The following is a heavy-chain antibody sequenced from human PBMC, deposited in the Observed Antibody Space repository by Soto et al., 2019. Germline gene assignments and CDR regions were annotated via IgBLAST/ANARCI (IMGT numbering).Heavy chain of an antibody. V-gene: IGHV3-48*02. J-gene: IGHJ6*02. CDR1: GFTFSSYS. Sequence: PXESLRLSCAASGFTFSSYSMNWVRQAPGKGLEWVSYISSSSSTIYYADSVKGRFTIPRDNAKNSLYLQMNSLRDEDTAVYYCARDLEWLGYYGMDVWGQGTTVTVSS. D-gene: IGHD6-19*01. CDR2: ISSSSSTI. CDR3: ARDLEWLGYYGMDV.